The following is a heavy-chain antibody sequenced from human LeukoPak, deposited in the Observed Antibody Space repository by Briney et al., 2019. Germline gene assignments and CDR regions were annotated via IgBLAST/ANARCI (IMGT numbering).Heavy chain of an antibody. CDR3: ARGIVVVPAAHDAFDI. Sequence: GESLKISCKGSGYSFTSYWIGWVRQMPGEGLEWMGIIYPGDSDTRYSPSFQGQVTISADKSISTAYLQWSSLKASDTAMYYCARGIVVVPAAHDAFDIWGQGTMVTVSS. D-gene: IGHD2-2*01. V-gene: IGHV5-51*01. CDR1: GYSFTSYW. J-gene: IGHJ3*02. CDR2: IYPGDSDT.